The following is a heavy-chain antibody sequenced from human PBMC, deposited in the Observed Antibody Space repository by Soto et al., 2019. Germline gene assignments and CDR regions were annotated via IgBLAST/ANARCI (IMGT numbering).Heavy chain of an antibody. D-gene: IGHD6-13*01. J-gene: IGHJ4*02. CDR2: INHSGST. CDR3: ARVYLIAAAGIEAGVFDY. V-gene: IGHV4-34*01. Sequence: QVQLQQWGAGLLKPSETLSLTCAVYGGSFSGYYWSWIRQPPGKGLEWIGEINHSGSTNYNPSLKRRVTISVDTSKNQFSLKLSSVTAADTAVYYCARVYLIAAAGIEAGVFDYWGQGTLVTVSS. CDR1: GGSFSGYY.